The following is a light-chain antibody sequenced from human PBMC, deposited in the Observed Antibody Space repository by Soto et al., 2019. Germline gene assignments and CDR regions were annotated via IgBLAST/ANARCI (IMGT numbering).Light chain of an antibody. CDR3: QQRFNWPPT. Sequence: ETVMTQSPGTLSVSLGERATLSCRASQSVSIHLAWYQQKPGQAPRLLIYGASTRATGVPARFSGSGSGTDFTLTISSLEPEDFALYYCQQRFNWPPTFGQGTKVDI. J-gene: IGKJ1*01. V-gene: IGKV3-11*01. CDR1: QSVSIH. CDR2: GAS.